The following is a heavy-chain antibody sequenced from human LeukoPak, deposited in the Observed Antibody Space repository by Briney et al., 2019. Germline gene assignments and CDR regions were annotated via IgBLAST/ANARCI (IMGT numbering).Heavy chain of an antibody. Sequence: GGSLRLSCAASGFTFSSYAMSWVRQAPGKGLEWVSSISSSSSYIYYADSVKGRFTISRDNAKNSLYLQMNSLRAEDTAVYYCAREATYYDFWSGYYRSSYFDYWGQGTLVTVSS. V-gene: IGHV3-21*01. CDR3: AREATYYDFWSGYYRSSYFDY. CDR2: ISSSSSYI. CDR1: GFTFSSYA. J-gene: IGHJ4*02. D-gene: IGHD3-3*01.